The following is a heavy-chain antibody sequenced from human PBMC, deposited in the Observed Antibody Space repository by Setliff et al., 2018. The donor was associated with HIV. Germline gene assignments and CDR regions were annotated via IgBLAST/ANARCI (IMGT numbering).Heavy chain of an antibody. J-gene: IGHJ3*02. V-gene: IGHV5-51*01. CDR3: ARLKLVAVGDPPEAFDI. CDR1: GYIFTNYW. Sequence: PGESLKLSCKGSGYIFTNYWIGWVRQMPGKGLEWMGIIYPGDAKYRKSPSFQGQVTISVDKSISTAYLQWRSLKASDTAMYYCARLKLVAVGDPPEAFDIWGQGTMVTVSS. CDR2: IYPGDAKY. D-gene: IGHD3-16*01.